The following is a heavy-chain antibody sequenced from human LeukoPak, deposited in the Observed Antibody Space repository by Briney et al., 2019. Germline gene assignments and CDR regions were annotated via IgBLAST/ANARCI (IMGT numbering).Heavy chain of an antibody. CDR3: AREYSRSVVAGSRPDL. Sequence: SETLSLTCSVSGGSISSSSYHWGWIRQSPEGGLEWIGSMYYRGTTYENPSLKSRLTLSIDTSSNEFSLKLTSVTAADTAVYYCAREYSRSVVAGSRPDLWGQGLLVTVSS. J-gene: IGHJ4*02. D-gene: IGHD2-21*01. CDR1: GGSISSSSYH. CDR2: MYYRGTT. V-gene: IGHV4-39*02.